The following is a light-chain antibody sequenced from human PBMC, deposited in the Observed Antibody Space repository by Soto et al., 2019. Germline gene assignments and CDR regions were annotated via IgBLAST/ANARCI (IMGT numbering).Light chain of an antibody. CDR2: GSS. CDR3: LQHNVFPRT. V-gene: IGKV1-17*01. Sequence: DIQMTLSPSSLSASVGDRVTITCRASQAIRNDLAWYQQKPGRAPKRLIYGSSSLQSGVPSRFSGSGSGTEFTLTISSLQPEDFATYYCLQHNVFPRTFGQGTKVDIK. J-gene: IGKJ1*01. CDR1: QAIRND.